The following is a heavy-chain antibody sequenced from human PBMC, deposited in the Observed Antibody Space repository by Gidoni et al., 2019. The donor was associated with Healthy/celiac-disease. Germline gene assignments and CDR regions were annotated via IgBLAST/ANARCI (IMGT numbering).Heavy chain of an antibody. J-gene: IGHJ4*02. CDR2: ISYDGSNK. CDR3: AKDQLWFGESEGGFDY. D-gene: IGHD3-10*01. V-gene: IGHV3-30*18. Sequence: QVQLVESGGGVVQPGRSLRLSCAASGFTFSSYGMPWVRQAPGKGLEWVAVISYDGSNKYYADSVKGRFTISRDNSKNTLYLQMNSLRAEDTAVYYCAKDQLWFGESEGGFDYWGQGTLVTVSS. CDR1: GFTFSSYG.